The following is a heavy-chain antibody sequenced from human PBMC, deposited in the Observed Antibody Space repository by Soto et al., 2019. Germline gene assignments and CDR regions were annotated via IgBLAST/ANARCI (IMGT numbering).Heavy chain of an antibody. CDR1: GYTFTSYG. Sequence: QVQLVQSGAEVKKPGASVKVSCKASGYTFTSYGISWVRQAPGQGLEWMGWISAYNGNTNYAQKLQGRVTMTTDTCTSTAYMELRSLRSDDTAVYYCAREGPPAYCSGGSCYCAYWGQGTLVTVSS. V-gene: IGHV1-18*01. CDR3: AREGPPAYCSGGSCYCAY. CDR2: ISAYNGNT. J-gene: IGHJ4*02. D-gene: IGHD2-15*01.